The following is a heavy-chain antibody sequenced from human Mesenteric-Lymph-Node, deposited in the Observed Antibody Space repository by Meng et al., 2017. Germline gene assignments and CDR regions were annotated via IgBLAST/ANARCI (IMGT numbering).Heavy chain of an antibody. J-gene: IGHJ4*02. CDR3: ASSDYYRSDY. V-gene: IGHV4-39*01. Sequence: QVQVQGSGPGLVKPSETLSLTCTVSGGSTSSSSYYWAWIRQPPGEGLEWIGSVVYSGTTYYTSSLKSRVSISVDTSKNQFSLKLSSVTAADTAVYYCASSDYYRSDYWGQGTLVTVSS. CDR2: VVYSGTT. D-gene: IGHD3-22*01. CDR1: GGSTSSSSYY.